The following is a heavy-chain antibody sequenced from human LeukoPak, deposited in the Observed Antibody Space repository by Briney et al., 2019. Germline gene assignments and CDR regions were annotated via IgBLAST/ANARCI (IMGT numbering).Heavy chain of an antibody. D-gene: IGHD2-15*01. J-gene: IGHJ5*02. V-gene: IGHV3-43D*03. CDR3: AKDGVVAALGDNWFDP. CDR2: ISWNGAST. Sequence: GGSLRLSCAASGFTFDDYAMHWVRQAPGKGLEWVSLISWNGASTYYADSVKGRFTISRDNSKNSLYLQMNSLRAEDTAFYYCAKDGVVAALGDNWFDPWGQGTLVTVSS. CDR1: GFTFDDYA.